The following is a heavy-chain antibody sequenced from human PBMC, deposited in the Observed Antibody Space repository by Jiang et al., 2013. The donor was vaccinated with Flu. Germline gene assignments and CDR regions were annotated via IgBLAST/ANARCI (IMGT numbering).Heavy chain of an antibody. CDR3: AKDSEQLAYRFEAFDI. V-gene: IGHV3-9*01. D-gene: IGHD6-13*01. CDR2: ISWNSGSI. CDR1: GFTFDDYA. Sequence: QLLESGGGLVQPGRSLRLSCAASGFTFDDYAMHWVRQAPGKGLEWVSGISWNSGSIGYADSVKGRFTISRDNAKNSLYLQMNSLRAEDTALYYCAKDSEQLAYRFEAFDIWGQGTMVTVSS. J-gene: IGHJ3*02.